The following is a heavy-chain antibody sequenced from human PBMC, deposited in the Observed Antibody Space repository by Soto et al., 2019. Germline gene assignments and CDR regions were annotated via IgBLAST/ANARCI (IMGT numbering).Heavy chain of an antibody. CDR3: ASGSLVYEIRGYSYFDY. V-gene: IGHV4-34*01. D-gene: IGHD5-12*01. Sequence: QVQLKQWGAGLLKPSETLSRTCAVYGGSFSGHYWTWIRQSPGKGLEWMGENNHSGGTNYNPSLKSRVTISGDPSKNLFYLQLSSVAAAVTAVYYCASGSLVYEIRGYSYFDYWGQGTLVTVSS. J-gene: IGHJ4*02. CDR1: GGSFSGHY. CDR2: NNHSGGT.